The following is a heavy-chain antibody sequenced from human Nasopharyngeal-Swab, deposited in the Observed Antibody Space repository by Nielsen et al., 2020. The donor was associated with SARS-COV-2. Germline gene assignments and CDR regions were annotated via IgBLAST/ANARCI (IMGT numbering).Heavy chain of an antibody. J-gene: IGHJ6*02. CDR1: GFTFSSYS. V-gene: IGHV3-23*01. CDR3: AKDRGCSGGSCYTVYYYGMDV. Sequence: GESLKIFCAASGFTFSSYSMSWVRQAPGKGLEWVSAISGSGGSTYYADSVKGRFTISRDNSKNTLYLQMNSLRAEDTAVYYCAKDRGCSGGSCYTVYYYGMDVWGQGTTVTVSS. D-gene: IGHD2-15*01. CDR2: ISGSGGST.